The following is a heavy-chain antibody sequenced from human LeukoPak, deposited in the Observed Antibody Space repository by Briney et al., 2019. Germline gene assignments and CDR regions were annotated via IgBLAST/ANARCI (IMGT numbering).Heavy chain of an antibody. D-gene: IGHD3-3*01. V-gene: IGHV1-46*01. CDR1: GYTFTSYY. CDR2: INPSGGST. CDR3: ARDLRGLLEWLFYFDY. J-gene: IGHJ4*02. Sequence: GASVKVSCKASGYTFTSYYMHWVRQAPGQGLEWMGIINPSGGSTSYAQKFQGRVTMITDTSTSTAYMELRSLRSDDTAVYYCARDLRGLLEWLFYFDYWGQGTLVTVSS.